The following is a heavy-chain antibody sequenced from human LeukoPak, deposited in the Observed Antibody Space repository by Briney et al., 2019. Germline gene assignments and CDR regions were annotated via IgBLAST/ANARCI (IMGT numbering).Heavy chain of an antibody. Sequence: GESLKIFCRGSGYSFTSYWIGRVRQMPARDLEWMGIIYRGDCDTRYSASFQGQVTTSADKSTSTAYLQWSSLKASDTAMYACARQSGLNCGGDCDSGWSPNWFDPWGQGTLVTASS. D-gene: IGHD2-21*02. V-gene: IGHV5-51*01. CDR2: IYRGDCDT. J-gene: IGHJ5*02. CDR1: GYSFTSYW. CDR3: ARQSGLNCGGDCDSGWSPNWFDP.